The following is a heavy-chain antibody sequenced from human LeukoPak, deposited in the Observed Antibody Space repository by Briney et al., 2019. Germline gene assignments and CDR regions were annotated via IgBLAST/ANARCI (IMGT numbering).Heavy chain of an antibody. J-gene: IGHJ4*02. D-gene: IGHD1-26*01. CDR3: AKDRSVGVSDC. CDR1: GFTFSSYA. Sequence: GGSLRLSCAASGFTFSSYAMSWVRQAPGKGLEWVPAISGSGGSTYYADSVKGRSTISRDNSKNTLYLQMNSLRAEDTAVYYCAKDRSVGVSDCWGQGTLVTVSS. V-gene: IGHV3-23*01. CDR2: ISGSGGST.